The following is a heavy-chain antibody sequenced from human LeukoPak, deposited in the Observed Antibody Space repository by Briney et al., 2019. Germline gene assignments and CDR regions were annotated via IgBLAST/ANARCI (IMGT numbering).Heavy chain of an antibody. CDR3: AIHPSDSSGYFSY. V-gene: IGHV7-4-1*02. D-gene: IGHD3-22*01. J-gene: IGHJ4*02. CDR1: GGTFSSYA. Sequence: ASVKVSCTASGGTFSSYAISWVRQAPGQGLEYMGWIDTKTGNPTYAQGFTGRFVFSLDTSVSTAYLQISSLKAEDTAVYYCAIHPSDSSGYFSYWGQGALVTVSS. CDR2: IDTKTGNP.